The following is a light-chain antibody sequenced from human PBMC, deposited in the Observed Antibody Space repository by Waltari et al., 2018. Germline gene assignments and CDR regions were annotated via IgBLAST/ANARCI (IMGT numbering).Light chain of an antibody. V-gene: IGKV3-20*01. CDR3: QKYGTLPAT. Sequence: DIVLTQSPGTLSLSPGERATLSCRASENIRRVLAWYQQKPGQAPRLLIYETSTRATGIPDRFSGSGSGTDFSLTISRLEPEDFAVYYCQKYGTLPATFGQGTKVEIK. CDR2: ETS. J-gene: IGKJ1*01. CDR1: ENIRRV.